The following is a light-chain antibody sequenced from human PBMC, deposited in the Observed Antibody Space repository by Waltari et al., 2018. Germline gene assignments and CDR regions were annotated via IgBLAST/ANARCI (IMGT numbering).Light chain of an antibody. CDR3: MQALQTPLFT. CDR2: LGS. J-gene: IGKJ3*01. Sequence: DIVMTQSTLSLPVPPGETDSISCRSSQSLLHSNGYNYFDWYMQKPGQSPQLLIYLGSNRASGVPDRFSGSGSGTDFTLKISRVEAEDVGVYYCMQALQTPLFTFGPGTKVDIK. CDR1: QSLLHSNGYNY. V-gene: IGKV2-28*01.